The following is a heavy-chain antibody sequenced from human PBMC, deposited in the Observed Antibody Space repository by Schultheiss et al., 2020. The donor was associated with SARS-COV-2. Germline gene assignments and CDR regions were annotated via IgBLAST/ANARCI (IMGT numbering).Heavy chain of an antibody. CDR1: GFTFSGYA. D-gene: IGHD3-22*01. CDR2: IWYDGTNK. CDR3: ARDYSGSGYYFVDWYFDL. J-gene: IGHJ2*01. Sequence: GESLKISCAASGFTFSGYAMHWVRQAPGKGLDWVAVIWYDGTNKYYADSVKGRFTISRDNSKNTLFLQMNSLRADDTAVYYCARDYSGSGYYFVDWYFDLWGRGTLVTVSS. V-gene: IGHV3-33*01.